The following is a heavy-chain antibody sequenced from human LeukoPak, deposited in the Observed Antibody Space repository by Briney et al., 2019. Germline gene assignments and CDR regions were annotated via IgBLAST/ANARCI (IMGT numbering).Heavy chain of an antibody. D-gene: IGHD3-22*01. CDR1: GFTFTSSA. J-gene: IGHJ4*02. CDR3: AAKYYYDSSGYL. CDR2: IVVGSGNT. V-gene: IGHV1-58*02. Sequence: GASVKVSCKASGFTFTSSAMQWVRQARGQRLEWIGWIVVGSGNTNYAQKFQERVTITRDMSTSTAYMELSSPRSEDTAVYYCAAKYYYDSSGYLWGQGTLVTVSS.